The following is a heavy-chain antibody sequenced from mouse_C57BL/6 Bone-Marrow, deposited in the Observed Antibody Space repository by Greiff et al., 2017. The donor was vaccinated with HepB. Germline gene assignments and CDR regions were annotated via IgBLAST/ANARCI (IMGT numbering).Heavy chain of an antibody. CDR3: TVDDGCFAY. CDR1: GFTFSNYW. V-gene: IGHV6-3*01. J-gene: IGHJ3*01. D-gene: IGHD2-3*01. CDR2: IRLKSDNYAT. Sequence: EVMLVESGGGLVQPGGSMKLSCVASGFTFSNYWMNWVRQSPEKGLEWVAQIRLKSDNYATHYAESGKGRFTISRDDSKSSVYLQMNNLRAEDTGIYYCTVDDGCFAYWGQGTLVTVSA.